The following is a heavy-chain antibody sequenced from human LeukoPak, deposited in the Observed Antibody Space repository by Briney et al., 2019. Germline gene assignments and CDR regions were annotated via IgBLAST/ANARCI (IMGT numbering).Heavy chain of an antibody. J-gene: IGHJ3*02. CDR3: ARANYYYDSSGYRDAFDI. V-gene: IGHV3-21*01. CDR1: GFTFSSYS. Sequence: GGSLRLSCAASGFTFSSYSMNWVRQAPGKGLEWVSSISSSSSYIYYADSVKGRFTISGDNAKNSLYLQMNSLRAEDTAVYYCARANYYYDSSGYRDAFDIWGQGTMVTVSS. CDR2: ISSSSSYI. D-gene: IGHD3-22*01.